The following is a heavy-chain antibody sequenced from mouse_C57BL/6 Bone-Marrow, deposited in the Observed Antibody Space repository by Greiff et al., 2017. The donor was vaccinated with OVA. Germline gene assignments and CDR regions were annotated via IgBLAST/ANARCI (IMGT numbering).Heavy chain of an antibody. D-gene: IGHD1-1*01. CDR2: IDPSDSYT. CDR1: GYTFTSYW. J-gene: IGHJ2*01. Sequence: QVQLQQPGAELVKPGASVKLSCKASGYTFTSYWMQWVKQRPGQGLEWIGEIDPSDSYTNYNQKFKGKATLTVDTSSSTAYMQLSSLTSEDSAVYYCAIWDYYGSSYDDYWGQGTTLTVSS. CDR3: AIWDYYGSSYDDY. V-gene: IGHV1-50*01.